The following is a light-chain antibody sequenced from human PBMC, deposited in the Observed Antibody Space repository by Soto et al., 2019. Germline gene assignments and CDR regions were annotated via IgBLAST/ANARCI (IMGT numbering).Light chain of an antibody. CDR1: QDIRNT. V-gene: IGKV1-13*02. CDR2: DAS. J-gene: IGKJ1*01. CDR3: QQYNSYWT. Sequence: AIQMTQSPSSLSASVGDRVAISCRASQDIRNTLAWYQQKPGKAPKLLIYDASSLESGVPSRFSGSGSGTEFTLTISSLQPDDFATYYCQQYNSYWTFGQGTKVDIK.